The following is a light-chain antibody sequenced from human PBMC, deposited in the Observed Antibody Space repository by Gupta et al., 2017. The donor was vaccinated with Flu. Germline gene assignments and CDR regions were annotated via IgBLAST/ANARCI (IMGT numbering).Light chain of an antibody. Sequence: QSVLTQPPSVSGTPGQAVTISCSGSYSNIVSNTVSWYQKLPRTATPLLVDFNDNRSSAVPHRISCATNCDSASPVTSRRHHGDDAADYCSTSNHGIRNCEVFGTGTRLTVL. J-gene: IGLJ1*01. CDR1: YSNIVSNT. CDR3: STSNHGIRNCEV. V-gene: IGLV1-44*01. CDR2: FND.